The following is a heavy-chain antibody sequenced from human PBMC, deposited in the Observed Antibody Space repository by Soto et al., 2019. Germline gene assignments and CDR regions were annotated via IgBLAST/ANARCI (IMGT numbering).Heavy chain of an antibody. CDR2: FNPSGGST. J-gene: IGHJ4*02. Sequence: ASVKVSCKASGYTFTSYYMHWVRQAPGQGPEWMGIFNPSGGSTTYAQKFQGRVTMTGDTSTSTVYMELSRLRSEDTAVYYCARDGPSESHQLDYWGQGTLVTVSS. V-gene: IGHV1-46*01. D-gene: IGHD1-26*01. CDR3: ARDGPSESHQLDY. CDR1: GYTFTSYY.